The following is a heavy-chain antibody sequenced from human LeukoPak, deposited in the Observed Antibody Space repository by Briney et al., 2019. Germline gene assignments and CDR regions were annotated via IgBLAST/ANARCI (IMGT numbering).Heavy chain of an antibody. CDR1: GDSVSSNSAA. D-gene: IGHD3-10*01. J-gene: IGHJ6*02. CDR2: TYYRSKWYN. V-gene: IGHV6-1*01. CDR3: ARAGPPTMVRGVAGYYGMDV. Sequence: SQTLSLTCAISGDSVSSNSAAWNWIRQSPSRGLEWLGRTYYRSKWYNDYAVSVKSRITINPDTSKNQFSLQLNSVTPEDTAVYYCARAGPPTMVRGVAGYYGMDVWGQGTTVTVSS.